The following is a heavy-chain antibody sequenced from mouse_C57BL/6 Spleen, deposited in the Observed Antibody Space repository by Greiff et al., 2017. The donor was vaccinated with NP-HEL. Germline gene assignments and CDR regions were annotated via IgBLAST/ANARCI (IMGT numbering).Heavy chain of an antibody. CDR1: GYTFTDYE. CDR2: IDPETGGT. CDR3: TRSSYYYGSDY. D-gene: IGHD1-1*01. J-gene: IGHJ2*01. Sequence: VQLQQSGAELVRPGASVTLSCKASGYTFTDYEMHWVKQTPVHGLEWIGAIDPETGGTAYNQKFKGKAILTADKSSSTAYMELRSLTSEDSAVYYCTRSSYYYGSDYWGQGTTLTVSS. V-gene: IGHV1-15*01.